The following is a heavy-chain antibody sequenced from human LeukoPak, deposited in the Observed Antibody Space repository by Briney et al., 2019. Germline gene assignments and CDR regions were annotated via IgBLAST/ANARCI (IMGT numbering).Heavy chain of an antibody. V-gene: IGHV1-69*06. J-gene: IGHJ6*04. CDR1: GCTFTSYA. CDR2: IIPIFGTA. CDR3: ARDGDQVRGAEYYYYGMDV. D-gene: IGHD3-10*01. Sequence: SVKVSFMASGCTFTSYAISWVRQAPGQGLEWMGGIIPIFGTANYAQKFQGRVTITADKSTSTAYMELSSLRSEDTAVYYCARDGDQVRGAEYYYYGMDVWGKGTTVTVSS.